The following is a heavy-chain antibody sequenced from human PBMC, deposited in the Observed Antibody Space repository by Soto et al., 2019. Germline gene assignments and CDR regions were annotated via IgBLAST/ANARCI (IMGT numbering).Heavy chain of an antibody. D-gene: IGHD3-10*01. CDR1: GGSISSSY. CDR2: IYDSGST. Sequence: LPETLSLTCTVSGGSISSSYWSWIRQPPGKGLEWIGYIYDSGSTYYNSSLKSRVTMSVDTSKNQFSLKLSSVTAADTAVYYCARLLGSRFYYYGMDVWGQGTTVTVSS. CDR3: ARLLGSRFYYYGMDV. V-gene: IGHV4-59*08. J-gene: IGHJ6*02.